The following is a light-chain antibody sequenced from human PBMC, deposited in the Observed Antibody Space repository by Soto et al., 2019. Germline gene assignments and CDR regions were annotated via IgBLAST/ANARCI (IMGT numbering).Light chain of an antibody. V-gene: IGKV3-15*01. J-gene: IGKJ5*01. CDR3: QQYSNCPIT. CDR1: PSVSSSY. Sequence: ELVLTQSPGTLTLSPGERATLSCRASPSVSSSYLAWYHHKPGQAPRLLIYDASTRALDTPARFAGSGSGTEFTLTITSLQSEDFAVYFCQQYSNCPITFGQGTRLEI. CDR2: DAS.